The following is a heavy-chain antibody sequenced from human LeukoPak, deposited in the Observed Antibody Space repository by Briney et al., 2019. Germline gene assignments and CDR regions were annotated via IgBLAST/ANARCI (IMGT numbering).Heavy chain of an antibody. Sequence: GRSLRLSCAASGFTFDDYAMHWVRQAPGKGLEWASGISWNSGSIGYADSVKGRFTISRDNAKNSLYLQMNSLRAEDTALYYCAKDSEVREWLLPSGAFDIWGQGTMVTVSS. CDR2: ISWNSGSI. J-gene: IGHJ3*02. CDR1: GFTFDDYA. CDR3: AKDSEVREWLLPSGAFDI. V-gene: IGHV3-9*01. D-gene: IGHD3-3*01.